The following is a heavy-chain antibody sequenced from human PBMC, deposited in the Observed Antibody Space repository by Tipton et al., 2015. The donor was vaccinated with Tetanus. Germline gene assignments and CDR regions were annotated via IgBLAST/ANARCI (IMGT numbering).Heavy chain of an antibody. Sequence: RSLRLSCAASGFTFDDYAMHWVRQAPGKGLERVSGISWNSGSIGYADSVKGRFTISRDNAKNSLYLQMNSLRAEDTALYYCAKDGAGPFDYWGQGTLVTVSS. V-gene: IGHV3-9*01. CDR1: GFTFDDYA. CDR3: AKDGAGPFDY. J-gene: IGHJ4*02. CDR2: ISWNSGSI.